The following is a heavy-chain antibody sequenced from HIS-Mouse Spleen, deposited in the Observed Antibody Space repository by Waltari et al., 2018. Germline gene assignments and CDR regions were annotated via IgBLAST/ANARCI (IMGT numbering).Heavy chain of an antibody. Sequence: QVQLVESGGGVVQPGRSLRLSCSASGCTFSSYGMHWVRQASGKGLEWVAVISYDGSNKYYADSVKGRFTISRDNSKNTLYLQMNSLRAEDTAVYYCAKDKHHAFDYWGQGTLVTVSS. CDR1: GCTFSSYG. J-gene: IGHJ4*02. V-gene: IGHV3-30*18. CDR2: ISYDGSNK. CDR3: AKDKHHAFDY.